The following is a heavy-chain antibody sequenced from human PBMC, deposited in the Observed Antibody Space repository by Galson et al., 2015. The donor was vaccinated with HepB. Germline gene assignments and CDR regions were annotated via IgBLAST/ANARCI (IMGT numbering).Heavy chain of an antibody. J-gene: IGHJ5*02. CDR2: ISPSGGST. D-gene: IGHD1-26*01. CDR1: GYTFTSYY. CDR3: ASLTLLGEGFDP. V-gene: IGHV1-46*03. Sequence: SVKVSCKASGYTFTSYYMHWVRQAPGQGLEWMGIISPSGGSTSYAQKFQGRVTMTRDTSTSTVYMELSSLRSEDMAVYYCASLTLLGEGFDPWGQGTLVTVSS.